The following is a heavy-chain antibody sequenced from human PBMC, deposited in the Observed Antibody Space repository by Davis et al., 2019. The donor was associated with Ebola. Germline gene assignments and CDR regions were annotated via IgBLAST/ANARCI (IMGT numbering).Heavy chain of an antibody. CDR2: IYWDDDK. CDR1: GFSLNTTGVG. CDR3: AHRLYDFWSAYFSAFNM. D-gene: IGHD3-3*01. Sequence: SGPTLVKPTQTLTLTCTFSGFSLNTTGVGVGWIRQPPGKALEWLAPIYWDDDKRYSPSLKSRLTVTKDTAKNQVVLTMTNMDPVDPGTYYCAHRLYDFWSAYFSAFNMWGQGTMVTVSS. V-gene: IGHV2-5*02. J-gene: IGHJ3*02.